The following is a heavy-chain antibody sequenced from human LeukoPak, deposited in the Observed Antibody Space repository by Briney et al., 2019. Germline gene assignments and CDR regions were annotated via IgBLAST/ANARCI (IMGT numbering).Heavy chain of an antibody. Sequence: PGGSLRLSCAASGFTFSSYSMNWVRQAPGKGLEWVSYISSSSSTIYYADSVKGRFTISRDNAKNSLYLQMNSLRAEDTAVYYCATIYGSGSYYVPFDYWGQGTLVTVSS. J-gene: IGHJ4*02. V-gene: IGHV3-48*01. D-gene: IGHD3-10*01. CDR3: ATIYGSGSYYVPFDY. CDR1: GFTFSSYS. CDR2: ISSSSSTI.